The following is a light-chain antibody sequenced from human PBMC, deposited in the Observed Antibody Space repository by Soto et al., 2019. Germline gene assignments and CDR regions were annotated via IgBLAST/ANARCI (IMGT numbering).Light chain of an antibody. V-gene: IGKV3-20*01. CDR1: QSISSTY. Sequence: EIVLTQSPGTLSLSPGERATLSCRAGQSISSTYLAWYQQKPGQAPRLLIYGTSSRATGIPARFSGSGSGTDFTLTISRLEPEDFAVYYWQQYGTSPPLTFGGGTKVEIK. CDR2: GTS. CDR3: QQYGTSPPLT. J-gene: IGKJ4*01.